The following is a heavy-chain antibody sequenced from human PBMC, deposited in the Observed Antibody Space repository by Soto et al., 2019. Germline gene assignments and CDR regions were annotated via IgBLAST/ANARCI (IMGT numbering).Heavy chain of an antibody. CDR1: GGSISSGGYY. V-gene: IGHV4-31*03. CDR3: ARVIDIVATGGNAFDI. J-gene: IGHJ3*02. D-gene: IGHD5-12*01. CDR2: IYYSGST. Sequence: QVQLQESGPGLVKPSQTLSLTCTVSGGSISSGGYYWSWIRQHPGKGLEWIGYIYYSGSTYYNPSLKSRVTISVDTSKNQFFLKLSSVTAADTAVYYSARVIDIVATGGNAFDIWGQGTMVTVSS.